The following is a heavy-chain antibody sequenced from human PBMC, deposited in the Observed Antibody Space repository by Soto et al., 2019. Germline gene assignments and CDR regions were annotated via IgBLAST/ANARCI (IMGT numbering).Heavy chain of an antibody. CDR3: AKVGPRERLEAQNSNYVEGYYYYGMDV. D-gene: IGHD4-4*01. V-gene: IGHV3-23*01. CDR2: ISGSGGST. J-gene: IGHJ6*02. Sequence: GGSLRLSCAASGFTFSSYAMSWVRQAPGKGLEWVSAISGSGGSTYYADSVKGRFTISRDNSKNTLYLQMNSLRAEDTAVYYCAKVGPRERLEAQNSNYVEGYYYYGMDVWGQGTTVTVSS. CDR1: GFTFSSYA.